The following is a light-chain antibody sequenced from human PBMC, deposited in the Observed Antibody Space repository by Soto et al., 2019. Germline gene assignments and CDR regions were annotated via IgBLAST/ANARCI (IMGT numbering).Light chain of an antibody. Sequence: DIQLTQSPSFLCASVEDRVTISCRASYDISSSLAWYQQEPGKPPKLLIYDSSTLQTWVPSRFTGSGSGSKFNLTISSLQFGDIATYYCQQLSHYPYTFGHGTKLEI. V-gene: IGKV1-9*01. CDR2: DSS. CDR3: QQLSHYPYT. CDR1: YDISSS. J-gene: IGKJ2*01.